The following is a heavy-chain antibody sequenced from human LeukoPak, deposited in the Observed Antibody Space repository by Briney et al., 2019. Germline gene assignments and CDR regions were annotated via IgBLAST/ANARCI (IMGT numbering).Heavy chain of an antibody. D-gene: IGHD3-10*02. J-gene: IGHJ4*02. CDR2: IRYDGSNK. V-gene: IGHV3-30*02. CDR3: AILSVPGDYFDY. Sequence: AGGSLRLSCAASGFTFSKYGMHWVRQAPGKGLEWVTFIRYDGSNKFYADSVKGRFTISRDNSKNTLYLQMNNLRVEDTAVYYCAILSVPGDYFDYWGQGTLVTVSS. CDR1: GFTFSKYG.